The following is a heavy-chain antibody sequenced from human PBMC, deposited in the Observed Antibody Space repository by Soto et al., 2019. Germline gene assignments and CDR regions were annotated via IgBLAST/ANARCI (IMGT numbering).Heavy chain of an antibody. V-gene: IGHV1-18*01. CDR1: GYVFTGWG. Sequence: QVQLVQSATEVVKPGASVRVSCKASGYVFTGWGISWVRQVPGQGLEWVGWVSAYDGATRSSEKLQGLISVTRDKSTSTVYMDLTNLRSDDAAVYYCARDRAGLLEFWGQGTLVTVSS. D-gene: IGHD3-10*01. J-gene: IGHJ4*02. CDR3: ARDRAGLLEF. CDR2: VSAYDGAT.